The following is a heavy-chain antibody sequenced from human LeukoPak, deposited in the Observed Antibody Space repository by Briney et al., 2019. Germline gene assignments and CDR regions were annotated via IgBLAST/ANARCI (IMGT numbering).Heavy chain of an antibody. Sequence: HPGGSLRLSCTASGFTFDDYAIHWVRQAPGKGLEWVSGISWNSGSIVYADSVKGRFTISRDNAKNSLYLQMNSLRAEDTALYYCAKDTTSGSGSYFDYFDYWGQGTLVTVSS. J-gene: IGHJ4*02. CDR2: ISWNSGSI. CDR3: AKDTTSGSGSYFDYFDY. CDR1: GFTFDDYA. D-gene: IGHD3-10*01. V-gene: IGHV3-9*01.